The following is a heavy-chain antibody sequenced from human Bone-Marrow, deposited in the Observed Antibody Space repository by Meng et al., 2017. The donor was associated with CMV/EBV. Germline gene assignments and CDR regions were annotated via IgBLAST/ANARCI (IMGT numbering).Heavy chain of an antibody. CDR3: ARSTSLTFDY. Sequence: GESLKISCAASGFTFSSYAMNWVRQAPGKGLEWVSYISSSGSTIYYADSVKGRFTISRDNAKNSLYLQMNSLRAEDTAVYYCARSTSLTFDYWGQGTLVTFSS. V-gene: IGHV3-48*03. CDR1: GFTFSSYA. J-gene: IGHJ4*02. D-gene: IGHD2-2*01. CDR2: ISSSGSTI.